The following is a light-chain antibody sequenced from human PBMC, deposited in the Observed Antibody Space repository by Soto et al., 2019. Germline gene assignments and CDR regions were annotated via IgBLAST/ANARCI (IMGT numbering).Light chain of an antibody. CDR3: QQYNNWPRT. CDR1: QSVSSSS. CDR2: DAS. Sequence: EIVLTQSPGTLSLSPGERATLSCRASQSVSSSSLAWYQQKPGQAPRLLIYDASSRATDIPDRFSGSGSGTDFTLTISRLQSEDFAVYYCQQYNNWPRTFGQGTKVDIK. V-gene: IGKV3-20*01. J-gene: IGKJ1*01.